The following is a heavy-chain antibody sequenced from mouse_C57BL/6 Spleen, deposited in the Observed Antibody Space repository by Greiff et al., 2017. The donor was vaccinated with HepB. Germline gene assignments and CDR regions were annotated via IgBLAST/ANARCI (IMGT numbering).Heavy chain of an antibody. CDR1: GFTFSSYT. J-gene: IGHJ4*01. CDR3: ARRGDYDSYYAMDY. Sequence: DVQLVESGGGLVKPGGSLKLSCAASGFTFSSYTMSWVRQTPEKRLEWVATISGGGGNTYYPDSVKGRFTISRDNAKNTLYLQMSSLRSEDTALYYCARRGDYDSYYAMDYWGQGTSVTVSS. CDR2: ISGGGGNT. V-gene: IGHV5-9*01. D-gene: IGHD2-4*01.